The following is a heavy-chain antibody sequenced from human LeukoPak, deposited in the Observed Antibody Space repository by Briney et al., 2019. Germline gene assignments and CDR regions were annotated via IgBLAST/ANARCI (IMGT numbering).Heavy chain of an antibody. J-gene: IGHJ4*02. D-gene: IGHD3-22*01. CDR3: ARVDSTGWFDY. CDR2: IYYSGST. V-gene: IGHV4-59*08. Sequence: RTSETLSLTCTVSGGSISSYYWSWIRQPPGKGLEWIGYIYYSGSTYSNPSLKSRVTISVDTSKKQFSLKLSSVTAADTAVYYCARVDSTGWFDYWGQGTLVTVSS. CDR1: GGSISSYY.